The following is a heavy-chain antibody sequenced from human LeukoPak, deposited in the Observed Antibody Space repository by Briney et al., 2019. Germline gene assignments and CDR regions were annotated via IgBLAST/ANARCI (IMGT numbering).Heavy chain of an antibody. V-gene: IGHV3-7*01. J-gene: IGHJ5*02. CDR3: ARDRHLLLWFGESAAWFDP. Sequence: GGSLRLSCAASGFTVSNNYLSWVRQAPGKGLEWVANIKQDGSEKYYVDSVKGRFTISRDNAKNSLYLQMNSLRAEDTAVYYCARDRHLLLWFGESAAWFDPWGQGTLVTVSS. CDR2: IKQDGSEK. CDR1: GFTVSNNY. D-gene: IGHD3-10*01.